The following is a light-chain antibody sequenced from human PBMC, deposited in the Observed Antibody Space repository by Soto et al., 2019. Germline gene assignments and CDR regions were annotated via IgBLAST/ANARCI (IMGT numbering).Light chain of an antibody. V-gene: IGKV1-5*03. CDR3: QKYNDYWRT. CDR2: KAS. J-gene: IGKJ1*01. CDR1: QSISTW. Sequence: DIQMTQSPSTLSASVGDRVTITCRASQSISTWLAWYQQKPGKAPNLLIYKASSLESGVPSRFSGSGSGTEFTLTINSLQPGDFATYYCQKYNDYWRTFGQGTKVDIK.